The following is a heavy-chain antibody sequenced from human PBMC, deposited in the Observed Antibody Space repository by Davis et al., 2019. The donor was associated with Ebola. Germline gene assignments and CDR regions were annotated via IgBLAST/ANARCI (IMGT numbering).Heavy chain of an antibody. J-gene: IGHJ3*02. CDR2: IRYSGIT. CDR1: GDSITSHY. Sequence: PSETLSLTFTVSGDSITSHYWGWIRQPPGKGLEWIGYIRYSGITTYNPSLKSRLTISVDTTKTHFSLNLNSVTAADTAVYYCARDRSDSSALEIWGQGTMVTVSS. D-gene: IGHD3-22*01. CDR3: ARDRSDSSALEI. V-gene: IGHV4-59*11.